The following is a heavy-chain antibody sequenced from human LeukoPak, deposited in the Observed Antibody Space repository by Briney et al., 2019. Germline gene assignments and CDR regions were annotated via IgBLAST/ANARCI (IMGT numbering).Heavy chain of an antibody. D-gene: IGHD2-15*01. CDR1: GYTFTSYD. CDR2: INPSGGST. J-gene: IGHJ2*01. CDR3: ASLGYCSNDSCPQDYWYFDL. Sequence: EASVKVSCKASGYTFTSYDINWVRQAPGQGLEWMGLINPSGGSTSYAQKFQARVTMTRDMSTSTVYMELSSLRSEDTAVYYCASLGYCSNDSCPQDYWYFDLWGRGTLVTVSS. V-gene: IGHV1-46*01.